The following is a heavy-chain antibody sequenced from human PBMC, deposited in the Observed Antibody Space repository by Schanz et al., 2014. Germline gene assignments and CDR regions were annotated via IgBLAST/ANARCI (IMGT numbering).Heavy chain of an antibody. CDR1: GITFSSHS. D-gene: IGHD3-10*01. CDR2: ISGSGGST. V-gene: IGHV3-23*04. J-gene: IGHJ4*02. CDR3: TADLWFGAVWGVW. Sequence: EVHLVESGGGLVQPGGSLRLSCAASGITFSSHSFNWVRQAPGKGLEWVSAISGSGGSTYYADSVKGRFTISRDNSKNTLYLQMNSLRAEDTAVYYCTADLWFGAVWGVWWGQGTLVTVSS.